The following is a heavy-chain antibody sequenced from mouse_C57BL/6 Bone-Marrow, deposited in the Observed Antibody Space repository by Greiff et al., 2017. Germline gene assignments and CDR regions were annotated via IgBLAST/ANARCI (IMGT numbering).Heavy chain of an antibody. V-gene: IGHV1-64*01. CDR3: ARRGGAY. J-gene: IGHJ3*01. CDR2: IHPNSGST. Sequence: QVQLQQPGAELVKPGASVKLSCKASGYTFTSYWMHWVKQRPGQGLEWIGMIHPNSGSTNYNEKLKSKATLTVAKSSSTASMQLSSLASEDSSVYYGARRGGAYWGQGTLVTVSA. CDR1: GYTFTSYW.